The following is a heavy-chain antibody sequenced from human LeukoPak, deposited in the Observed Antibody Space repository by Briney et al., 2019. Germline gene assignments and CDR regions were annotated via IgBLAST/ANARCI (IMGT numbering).Heavy chain of an antibody. CDR1: GGSISSYY. CDR2: IYYSRST. J-gene: IGHJ5*02. Sequence: SETLSLTCTVSGGSISSYYWSWIRQPPGKGLEWIGYIYYSRSTNYNPSLKSRVTISVDTSKNQFSLKLSSVTAVDTAVYYCARAKVVRGVIDWFDPWGQGTLVTVSS. V-gene: IGHV4-59*01. CDR3: ARAKVVRGVIDWFDP. D-gene: IGHD3-10*01.